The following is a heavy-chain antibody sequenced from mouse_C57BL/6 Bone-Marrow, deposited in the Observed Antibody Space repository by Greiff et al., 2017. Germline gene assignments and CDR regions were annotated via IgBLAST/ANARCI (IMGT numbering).Heavy chain of an antibody. CDR1: GYTFTDYN. D-gene: IGHD3-2*02. Sequence: VQLKQSGPELVKPGASVKIPCKASGYTFTDYNLDWVKQSHGKRLEWIGDINPNNGGTIYNQKFKGKATLTVDKSSSTAYMELRSLTSEDTAVYYCAREGQLRLRGYFDYWGQGTTLTVSS. CDR2: INPNNGGT. CDR3: AREGQLRLRGYFDY. J-gene: IGHJ2*01. V-gene: IGHV1-18*01.